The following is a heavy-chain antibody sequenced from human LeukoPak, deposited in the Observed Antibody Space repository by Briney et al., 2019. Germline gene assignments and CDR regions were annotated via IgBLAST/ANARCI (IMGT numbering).Heavy chain of an antibody. Sequence: ASVKVSCKASGYTFTSYGISWVRQAPGQGLEWMGWISAYNGNTNYAQKLQGRVTMTTDTSTSTAYMELRSLRSNDTAVYYCARPTLLWFGELLVGRYGMDVWGQGTTVTVSS. CDR1: GYTFTSYG. CDR2: ISAYNGNT. CDR3: ARPTLLWFGELLVGRYGMDV. D-gene: IGHD3-10*01. V-gene: IGHV1-18*01. J-gene: IGHJ6*02.